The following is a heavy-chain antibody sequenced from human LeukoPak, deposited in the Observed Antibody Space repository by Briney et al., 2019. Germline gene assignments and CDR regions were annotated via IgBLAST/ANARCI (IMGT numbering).Heavy chain of an antibody. CDR1: GFTFSTYA. Sequence: GGSLRLSCAASGFTFSTYAMSWVRQAPGKGLEWVSSIGRSVGSTFYADSVKGRFTISRDNSKSTLYLQMNSLRAEDTAAYYCAKGPERGCSDYWGQGTLVTVSS. D-gene: IGHD3-10*02. CDR2: IGRSVGST. J-gene: IGHJ4*02. CDR3: AKGPERGCSDY. V-gene: IGHV3-23*01.